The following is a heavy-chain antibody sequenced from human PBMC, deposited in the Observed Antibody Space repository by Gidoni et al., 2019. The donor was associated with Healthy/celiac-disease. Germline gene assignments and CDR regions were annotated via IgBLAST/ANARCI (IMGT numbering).Heavy chain of an antibody. Sequence: EVQLVESGGGLVTPGGSLRLYCAASGFPFTSYSMNWVRQAPGKGLEWVSSISSSSIYRYYADAVKGRFTISRDNAKNSLYLQMNSRRAEDTAVYYCARDRVVVVVAATPVRYYYGMDVWGQGTTVTVSS. CDR2: ISSSSIYR. CDR1: GFPFTSYS. D-gene: IGHD2-15*01. J-gene: IGHJ6*02. CDR3: ARDRVVVVVAATPVRYYYGMDV. V-gene: IGHV3-21*01.